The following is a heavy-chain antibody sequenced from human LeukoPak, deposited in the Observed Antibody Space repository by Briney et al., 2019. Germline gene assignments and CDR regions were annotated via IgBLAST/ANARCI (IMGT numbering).Heavy chain of an antibody. D-gene: IGHD2-2*01. J-gene: IGHJ4*02. V-gene: IGHV4-39*01. CDR2: IYSNGLI. Sequence: SETLSLTCTVSGVSISNWIYYWGWIRQSPGKGLDWIGSIYSNGLIYYNPSLKSRVTISVDTSKSQVSLKVTSMTAADTAAYYCARAIYQEDYFDFWGQGSLVTASS. CDR3: ARAIYQEDYFDF. CDR1: GVSISNWIYY.